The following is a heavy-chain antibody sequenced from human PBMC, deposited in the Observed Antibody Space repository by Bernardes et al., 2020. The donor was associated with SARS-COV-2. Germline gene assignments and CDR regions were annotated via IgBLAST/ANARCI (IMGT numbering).Heavy chain of an antibody. CDR2: INHSGST. D-gene: IGHD4-17*01. CDR3: ARGRRLSGGDYDFDY. Sequence: SETLCLTSTLYGGSFNDNCLGWIRQPPGKVLEWVGEINHSGSTNYNPSLKSRVTISVDSSKNQFSLNVSSLTAADTAVYYCARGRRLSGGDYDFDYWGQGTLVTVSS. V-gene: IGHV4-34*01. CDR1: GGSFNDNC. J-gene: IGHJ4*02.